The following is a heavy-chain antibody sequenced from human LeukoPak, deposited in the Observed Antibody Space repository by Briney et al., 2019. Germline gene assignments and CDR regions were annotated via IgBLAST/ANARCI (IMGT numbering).Heavy chain of an antibody. J-gene: IGHJ6*03. CDR2: VYYSGTT. D-gene: IGHD1-7*01. CDR3: VRQNSDYYYYYLDV. CDR1: GGSISSSSYY. V-gene: IGHV4-39*01. Sequence: SETLSLTCTVSGGSISSSSYYWGWIRQPPGKGLEWVGSVYYSGTTYYNTSLESRVTISEDTSRNRFSLMLSSVTAADTAVYYCVRQNSDYYYYYLDVWGEGTTVIVSS.